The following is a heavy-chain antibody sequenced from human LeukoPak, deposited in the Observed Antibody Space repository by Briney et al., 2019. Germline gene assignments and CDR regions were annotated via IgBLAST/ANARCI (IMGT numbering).Heavy chain of an antibody. J-gene: IGHJ4*02. V-gene: IGHV4-39*02. D-gene: IGHD6-19*01. CDR3: ARRYIDGWRFDS. Sequence: PSETLSLTCTVSGASISSYYWSWLRQPPGKGLEWIGTIYHSGSSGTTYYNPSLKSRVTISVDTSKNDFSLELTSVTAADTALYYCARRYIDGWRFDSWGQGTLVTVSS. CDR1: GASISSYY. CDR2: IYHSGSSGTT.